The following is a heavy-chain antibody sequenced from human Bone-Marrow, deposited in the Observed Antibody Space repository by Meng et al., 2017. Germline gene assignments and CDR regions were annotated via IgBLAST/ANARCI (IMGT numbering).Heavy chain of an antibody. D-gene: IGHD6-25*01. J-gene: IGHJ4*02. CDR2: INPKSGDT. CDR1: GYNFPDYY. CDR3: ARDEDISAAGKLFGDY. Sequence: QVQLVESGAEVKKHGASVKVSCKPPGYNFPDYYIHWVRRAPGQGLEWMGRINPKSGDTHYEQKFQARVTMTGDTSISTAYMELSGLRSDDTAMYYCARDEDISAAGKLFGDYWGQGTLVTVSS. V-gene: IGHV1-2*06.